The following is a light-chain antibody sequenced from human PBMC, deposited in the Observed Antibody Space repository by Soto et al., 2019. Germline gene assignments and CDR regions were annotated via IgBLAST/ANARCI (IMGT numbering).Light chain of an antibody. CDR1: QSLNNR. J-gene: IGKJ1*01. Sequence: DIQLTQSLSTLSASVVYIVNITFRSSQSLNNRLAWYQQKPGKAPKLLIYDASTLESGVPSRFSGSGSGTEFTLTISSLQPDDFATYYCQQYNSYSGKFGQGAKVDI. V-gene: IGKV1-5*01. CDR3: QQYNSYSGK. CDR2: DAS.